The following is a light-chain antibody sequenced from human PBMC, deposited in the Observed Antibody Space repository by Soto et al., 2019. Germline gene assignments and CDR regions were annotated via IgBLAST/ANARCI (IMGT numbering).Light chain of an antibody. Sequence: DIQMTQSRSAMSASLGDRVALTCRASQGISDSLAWFQQKPGKVPKRLIYAASTLQSGVPSRFSGSGSETTFTLTISSLQPEDFATYFCLQYSSHPLTFGGGTKVDIK. CDR2: AAS. CDR1: QGISDS. CDR3: LQYSSHPLT. V-gene: IGKV1-17*03. J-gene: IGKJ4*01.